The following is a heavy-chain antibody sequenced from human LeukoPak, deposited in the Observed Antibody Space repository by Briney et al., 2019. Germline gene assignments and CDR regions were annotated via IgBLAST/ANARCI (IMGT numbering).Heavy chain of an antibody. CDR1: GGSISSYY. V-gene: IGHV4-59*12. Sequence: SETLSLTCTVSGGSISSYYWSWIRQPPGKGLEWIGYIYYSGSTNYNPSLKSRVTISVDTSKNQFSLKLSSVTAADTAVYYCARGRYCSGGSCYPTRYYYYYYMDVWGKGTTVTVSS. CDR2: IYYSGST. J-gene: IGHJ6*03. D-gene: IGHD2-15*01. CDR3: ARGRYCSGGSCYPTRYYYYYYMDV.